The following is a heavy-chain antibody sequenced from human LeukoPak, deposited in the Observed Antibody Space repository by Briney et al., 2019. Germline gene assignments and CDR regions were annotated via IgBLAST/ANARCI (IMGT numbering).Heavy chain of an antibody. V-gene: IGHV4-59*01. D-gene: IGHD6-19*01. CDR2: IYYSGST. Sequence: SETLSLTCTVSGGSISSYYWSWIRQPPGKGLEWIGYIYYSGSTNYNPSLKSRVTISVDTSKNRFSLKLSSVTAADTAVYYCARRRVRVSSGWYYFDYWGQGTLVTVSS. CDR3: ARRRVRVSSGWYYFDY. J-gene: IGHJ4*02. CDR1: GGSISSYY.